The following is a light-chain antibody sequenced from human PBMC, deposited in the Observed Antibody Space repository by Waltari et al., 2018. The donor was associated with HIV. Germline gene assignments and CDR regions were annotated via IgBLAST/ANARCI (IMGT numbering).Light chain of an antibody. CDR1: DSHTDSFYS. J-gene: IGLJ1*01. CDR2: DAS. CDR3: SSISGGTLV. V-gene: IGLV2-14*01. Sequence: QSALTQPASMSGSPGQSITISCIRLDSHTDSFYSVSWYQHHPGKAPKPVIYDASRRPAGISSRFSGSQSGNTAFLTISGLQAEDEADFYCSSISGGTLVFGGGTTVTVL.